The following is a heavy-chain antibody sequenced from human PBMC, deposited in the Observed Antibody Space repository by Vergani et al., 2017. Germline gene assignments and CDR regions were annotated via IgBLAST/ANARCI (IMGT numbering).Heavy chain of an antibody. CDR1: GFTFTNFA. J-gene: IGHJ4*02. D-gene: IGHD3-22*01. Sequence: EVQLLESGGNLVQPGGSLRLSCAASGFTFTNFAMTWVRQAPWEGLEWVSGISGSGGSTYYADSVKGRFTISRDNSKNTLYLQMNSLRADDTAVYYCAKGIGYDSSGYYFDYWGQGTLVTVSS. CDR2: ISGSGGST. CDR3: AKGIGYDSSGYYFDY. V-gene: IGHV3-23*01.